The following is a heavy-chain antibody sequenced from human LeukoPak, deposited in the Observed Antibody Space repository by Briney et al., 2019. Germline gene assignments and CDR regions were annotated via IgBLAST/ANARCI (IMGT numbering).Heavy chain of an antibody. D-gene: IGHD3-22*01. V-gene: IGHV3-23*01. CDR2: ISGSGGST. J-gene: IGHJ4*02. CDR1: GFTFSSYA. CDR3: AKDLTADMIVVVIPVDY. Sequence: GGSLRLSCAASGFTFSSYAMSWVRQAPGKGLEWVSAISGSGGSTYYADSVKGRFTISRDNFKNTLYLQMNSLRAEDTAVYYCAKDLTADMIVVVIPVDYWGQGTLVTVSS.